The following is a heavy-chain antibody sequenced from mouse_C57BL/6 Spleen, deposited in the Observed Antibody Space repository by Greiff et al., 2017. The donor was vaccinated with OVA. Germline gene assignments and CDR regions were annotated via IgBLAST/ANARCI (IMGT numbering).Heavy chain of an antibody. CDR1: GYTFTSYW. Sequence: VKLQQPGAELVMPGASVKLSCKASGYTFTSYWMHWVKQRPGQGLEWIGEIDPSDSYTNYNQKFKGKSTLTVDKSSSTAYMQLSSLTSEDSAVYYCARAYYGSSPWYFDVWGTGTTVTVSS. J-gene: IGHJ1*03. CDR2: IDPSDSYT. D-gene: IGHD1-1*01. V-gene: IGHV1-69*01. CDR3: ARAYYGSSPWYFDV.